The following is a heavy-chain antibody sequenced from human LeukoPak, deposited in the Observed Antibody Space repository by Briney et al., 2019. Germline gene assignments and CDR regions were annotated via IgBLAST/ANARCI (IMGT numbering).Heavy chain of an antibody. V-gene: IGHV1-2*06. Sequence: ASVKLSCKASGYTFSGYYMHWVRQAPGQGLEWMGRINPNSGGTNYSQKFQGRVTMTRDTSISTTYMELRRVRFDDTAVYYCASGLENFDYWGQRTLVSVSS. J-gene: IGHJ4*02. CDR3: ASGLENFDY. CDR2: INPNSGGT. D-gene: IGHD1-1*01. CDR1: GYTFSGYY.